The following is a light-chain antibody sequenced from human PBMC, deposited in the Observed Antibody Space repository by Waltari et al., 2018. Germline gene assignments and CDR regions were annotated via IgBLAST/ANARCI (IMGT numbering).Light chain of an antibody. V-gene: IGLV1-40*01. CDR2: GNS. CDR1: SSNIGADYE. J-gene: IGLJ1*01. Sequence: QSVLTQPPSVSGAPGQRVTIPCTGSSSNIGADYEVHWYQQLPGAAPKVLIYGNSNRPSGVPERVSGAKSGTSASLAITGLQAEDEAAYYCQSYDISLSGSIFGTGTKVTVL. CDR3: QSYDISLSGSI.